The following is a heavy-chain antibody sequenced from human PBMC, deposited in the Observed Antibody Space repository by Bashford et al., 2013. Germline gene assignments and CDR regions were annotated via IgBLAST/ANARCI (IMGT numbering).Heavy chain of an antibody. CDR2: ISAYNGNT. D-gene: IGHD5-12*01. J-gene: IGHJ4*02. CDR1: GYTFSDYY. CDR3: ARDGLRYFDY. V-gene: IGHV1-18*04. Sequence: ASVKVSCKASGYTFSDYYLHWVRQAPGQGLEWMGWISAYNGNTNYAQKLQGRVTMTTDTSTSTAYMELRSLRSDDTAVYYCARDGLRYFDYVGQGTLVTVSS.